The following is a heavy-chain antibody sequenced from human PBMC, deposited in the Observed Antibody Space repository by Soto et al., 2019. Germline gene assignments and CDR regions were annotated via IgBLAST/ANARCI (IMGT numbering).Heavy chain of an antibody. Sequence: QVQLVQSGAEVKKPGASVKVSCKASGYTFTSYGISWVRQAPGQGLEWMGRISAYNGKTNYAQTLQGRVTVPTDTSTSTAYMELRSLRSDDPAVYYCARVVGALGHWFDPWGQGTLVTVSS. CDR2: ISAYNGKT. CDR3: ARVVGALGHWFDP. D-gene: IGHD1-26*01. CDR1: GYTFTSYG. V-gene: IGHV1-18*01. J-gene: IGHJ5*02.